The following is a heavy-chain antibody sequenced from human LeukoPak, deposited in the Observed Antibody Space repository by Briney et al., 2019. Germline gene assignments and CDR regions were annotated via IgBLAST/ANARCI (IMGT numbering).Heavy chain of an antibody. CDR1: GFTFSDYA. V-gene: IGHV3-48*03. CDR3: ARDCGGGSCYGPYDAFDI. D-gene: IGHD2-15*01. J-gene: IGHJ3*02. CDR2: ISSSGSTI. Sequence: PGGSLRLSCSASGFTFSDYAMHWVRQAPGKGLEWVSCISSSGSTIYYADSVKGRFTISRDNAKNSLYLQMNSLRAEDTAVYYCARDCGGGSCYGPYDAFDIWGQGTMVTVSS.